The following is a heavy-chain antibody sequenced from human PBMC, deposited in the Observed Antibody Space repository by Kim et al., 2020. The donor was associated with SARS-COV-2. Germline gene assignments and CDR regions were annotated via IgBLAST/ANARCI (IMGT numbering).Heavy chain of an antibody. CDR3: ARRQLADNYYYYYGMDV. D-gene: IGHD6-13*01. J-gene: IGHJ6*02. Sequence: LKSRVTISVDTSKNQFSLKLSSVTAADTAVYYCARRQLADNYYYYYGMDVWGQGTTVTVSS. V-gene: IGHV4-39*01.